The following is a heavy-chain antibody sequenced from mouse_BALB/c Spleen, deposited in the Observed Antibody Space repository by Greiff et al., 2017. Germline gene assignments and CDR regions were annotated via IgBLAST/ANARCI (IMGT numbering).Heavy chain of an antibody. CDR2: ISIYYDNT. CDR1: GYTFNDYA. V-gene: IGHV1-67*01. CDR3: ARFGNYGGAMDY. D-gene: IGHD2-1*01. J-gene: IGHJ4*01. Sequence: VQLQQSGPELVRPGESVKISCKGSGYTFNDYAMHWVKQSHAKSLEWIGVISIYYDNTNYNQKFKGKATMTVDKSSSTAYMELARLTSEDSAIYYCARFGNYGGAMDYWGQGTSVTVSS.